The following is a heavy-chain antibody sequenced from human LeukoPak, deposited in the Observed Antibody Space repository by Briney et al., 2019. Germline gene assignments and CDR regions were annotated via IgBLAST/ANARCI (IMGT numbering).Heavy chain of an antibody. D-gene: IGHD3-22*01. CDR1: GYTFTIDG. V-gene: IGHV1-18*01. Sequence: ASLRVSSKASGYTFTIDGISSVRQAPGQGLEWMGWISAYNGNTNYAQKLQGRVTMTTDTSTSTAYMELRSLRSDDTAVYYCARGRGWLSPSDAFDSWGQGTMVTVSS. CDR3: ARGRGWLSPSDAFDS. J-gene: IGHJ3*02. CDR2: ISAYNGNT.